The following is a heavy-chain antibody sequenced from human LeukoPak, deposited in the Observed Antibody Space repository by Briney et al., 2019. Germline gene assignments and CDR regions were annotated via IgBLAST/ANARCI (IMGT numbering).Heavy chain of an antibody. CDR1: GYTFTSYG. D-gene: IGHD6-19*01. Sequence: ASVKVSCKASGYTFTSYGISWVRQAPGQGLEWMGWISAYNGNTNYAQKLQGRVTMTTDTSTSTAYMELRSLRSNDTAVYYCARGPGIAVAGYFDYWGQGTLVTVSS. J-gene: IGHJ4*02. CDR2: ISAYNGNT. CDR3: ARGPGIAVAGYFDY. V-gene: IGHV1-18*01.